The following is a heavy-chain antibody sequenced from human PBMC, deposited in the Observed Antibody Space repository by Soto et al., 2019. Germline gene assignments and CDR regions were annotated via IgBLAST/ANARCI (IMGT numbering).Heavy chain of an antibody. CDR1: GFTFSSYA. Sequence: GGSLRLSCAASGFTFSSYAMHWVRQAPGKGLEWVAVISYDGSNKYYADSVKGRFTISRYNYKNTLYRKMNSMRAEETAVYYCARSYYDFWSGYGPGTVDYYYYYGMDVWGQGTTVTVSS. CDR2: ISYDGSNK. D-gene: IGHD3-3*01. V-gene: IGHV3-30-3*01. J-gene: IGHJ6*02. CDR3: ARSYYDFWSGYGPGTVDYYYYYGMDV.